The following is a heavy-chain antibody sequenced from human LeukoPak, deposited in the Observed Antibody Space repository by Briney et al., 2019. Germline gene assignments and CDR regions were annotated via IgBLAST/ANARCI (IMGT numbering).Heavy chain of an antibody. Sequence: SETLSLTCTVSGGSIISYYWSWIRQPPGKGLEWIGYIHYSGSTNYNPSLKSRVTISVDTSKNQFSLKLSSVTAADTAVYYCARGMDDSSGYFPHWGQGTLVTVSS. D-gene: IGHD3-22*01. J-gene: IGHJ4*02. CDR2: IHYSGST. V-gene: IGHV4-59*01. CDR3: ARGMDDSSGYFPH. CDR1: GGSIISYY.